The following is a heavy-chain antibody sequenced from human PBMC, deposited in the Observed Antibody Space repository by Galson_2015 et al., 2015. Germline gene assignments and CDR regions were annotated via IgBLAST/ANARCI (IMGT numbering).Heavy chain of an antibody. Sequence: QSGAEVKKPGESLTISCKASGYSFTNYWIGWVRQMPGKGLEWMGILYPSDSDTRYSPSFRGQVTISADKSISTAYLQWSSLKASDTAMYYCARQGMGAAEDYWGQGTLVTVSS. CDR3: ARQGMGAAEDY. J-gene: IGHJ4*02. D-gene: IGHD6-13*01. CDR2: LYPSDSDT. V-gene: IGHV5-51*01. CDR1: GYSFTNYW.